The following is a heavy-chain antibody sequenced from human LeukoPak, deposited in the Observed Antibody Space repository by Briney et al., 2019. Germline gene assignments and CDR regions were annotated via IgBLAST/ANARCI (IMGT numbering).Heavy chain of an antibody. V-gene: IGHV3-30-3*01. CDR2: ISYDGSKK. CDR3: ARSKAAPGAFDI. D-gene: IGHD6-6*01. J-gene: IGHJ3*02. Sequence: GGSLRLSCAASGFTFSSYAMHWVRQAPGKGLEWVAVISYDGSKKYYADSVKGRFTISRDNSKNTLDLQMNSLRAEDTAVYYCARSKAAPGAFDIWGQGTMVTVSS. CDR1: GFTFSSYA.